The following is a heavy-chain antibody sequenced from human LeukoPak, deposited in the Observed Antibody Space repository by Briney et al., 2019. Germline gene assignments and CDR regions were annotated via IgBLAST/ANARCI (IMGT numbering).Heavy chain of an antibody. CDR3: ARVIAVADRLDAFDI. J-gene: IGHJ3*02. CDR1: GFIFSSYT. D-gene: IGHD6-19*01. Sequence: PGGSLRLSCAASGFIFSSYTMSWVRQAPGKGLEWVSVIYSGGRTYYADSVKGRFTISRDNSKNTLYLQMNSLRAEDAAVYYCARVIAVADRLDAFDIWGQGTMVTVSS. V-gene: IGHV3-53*01. CDR2: IYSGGRT.